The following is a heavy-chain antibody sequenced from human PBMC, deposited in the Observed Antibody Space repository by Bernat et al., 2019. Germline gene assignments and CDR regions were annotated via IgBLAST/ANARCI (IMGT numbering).Heavy chain of an antibody. Sequence: QVQLVESGGGVVQPGRSLRLSCAASGFTFSSYGMHWVRQAPGKGLEWVAVISYDGSNKYYADSVKGRFTISRDNSKNTLYLQMNSLRAEDTAVYYCAKGAVLRFLGWLLSHPEGGGMDVWGQGTTVTVSS. CDR2: ISYDGSNK. CDR1: GFTFSSYG. CDR3: AKGAVLRFLGWLLSHPEGGGMDV. V-gene: IGHV3-30*18. D-gene: IGHD3-3*01. J-gene: IGHJ6*02.